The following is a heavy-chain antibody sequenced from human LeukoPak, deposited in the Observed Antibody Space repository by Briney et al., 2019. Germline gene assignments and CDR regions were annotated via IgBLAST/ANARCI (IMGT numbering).Heavy chain of an antibody. D-gene: IGHD3-16*01. CDR3: VKRGEYYMDV. CDR1: GFTFSTYA. CDR2: ISGRTPNT. Sequence: GGSLRLSCAASGFTFSTYAMSWVRQAPGEGLEWVSTISGRTPNTYYAGSVKGRFTISRDNSKNALYLQMNSLRAEDTAIYYRVKRGEYYMDVWGKGTTVTVSS. V-gene: IGHV3-23*01. J-gene: IGHJ6*03.